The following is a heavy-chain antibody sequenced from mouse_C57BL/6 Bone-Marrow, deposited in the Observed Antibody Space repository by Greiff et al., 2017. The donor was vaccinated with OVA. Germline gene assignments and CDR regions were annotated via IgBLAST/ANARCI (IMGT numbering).Heavy chain of an antibody. J-gene: IGHJ4*01. Sequence: VQLQQSGAELVRPGASVKLSCTASGFNIKDDYMHWVKQRPEQGLEWIGWIDPANGDTEYASKFQGKATITADTSSNTAYLQLSSLTAEDTAVYYCTTMTTVVALRDYAMDYWGQGTSVTVSS. CDR3: TTMTTVVALRDYAMDY. D-gene: IGHD1-1*01. CDR2: IDPANGDT. V-gene: IGHV14-4*01. CDR1: GFNIKDDY.